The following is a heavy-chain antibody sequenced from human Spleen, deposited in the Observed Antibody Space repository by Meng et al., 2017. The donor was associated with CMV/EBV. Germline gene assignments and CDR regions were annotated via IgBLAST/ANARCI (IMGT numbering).Heavy chain of an antibody. D-gene: IGHD3-3*01. CDR2: INSDGSAT. CDR3: ARVLLGRQTIPLDY. Sequence: GQLVEAGGGVVQPGGSLGLSCAASGFTFTNYWMHWVRLAPGKGLVWVSRINSDGSATNYADSVKGRFTISRDNAENTLYLQMNSLGAEDTAVYYCARVLLGRQTIPLDYWGQGTLVTVSS. V-gene: IGHV3-74*01. CDR1: GFTFTNYW. J-gene: IGHJ4*02.